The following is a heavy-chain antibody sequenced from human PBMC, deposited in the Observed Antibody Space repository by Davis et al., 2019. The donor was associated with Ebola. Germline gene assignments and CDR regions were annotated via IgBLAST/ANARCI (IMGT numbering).Heavy chain of an antibody. J-gene: IGHJ6*03. V-gene: IGHV3-7*01. D-gene: IGHD5-24*01. CDR1: GFKFSDYW. Sequence: GESLKISCEGSGFKFSDYWMGWVRQAPGKGLDWVATMADESEKYYVDSVKGRFTVSRDNARNALYLQMNNLRAEDTAVYYCVKDLKDVPIGYTYYMDAWGKGTTVTVSS. CDR3: VKDLKDVPIGYTYYMDA. CDR2: MADESEK.